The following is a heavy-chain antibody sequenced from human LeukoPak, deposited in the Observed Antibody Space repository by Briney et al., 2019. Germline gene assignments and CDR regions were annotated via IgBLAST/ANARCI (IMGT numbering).Heavy chain of an antibody. CDR3: ARIVVVPAASIYYGMDV. J-gene: IGHJ6*02. D-gene: IGHD2-2*01. CDR2: ISAYNGNT. V-gene: IGHV1-18*01. CDR1: GYTFTSYG. Sequence: ASVKVSCKASGYTFTSYGITWVRQALGQGLEWMGWISAYNGNTNYAQKFQGRVTITTDTSTSTAYMELRSLRSDDTAVYYCARIVVVPAASIYYGMDVWGQATTVIVSS.